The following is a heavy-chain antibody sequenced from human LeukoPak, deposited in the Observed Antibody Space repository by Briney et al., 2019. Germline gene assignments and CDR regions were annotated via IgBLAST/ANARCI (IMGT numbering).Heavy chain of an antibody. V-gene: IGHV3-23*01. J-gene: IGHJ4*02. CDR2: ISGSGASI. D-gene: IGHD3-16*01. CDR3: AISPPTPLGY. CDR1: GFTFSSSA. Sequence: GGSLRLSCAASGFTFSSSAMRWVRQAPGKGLEWVSGISGSGASIFYADSVKGRFTISRDNSKNTVYLQMNSLRAEDTAVYYCAISPPTPLGYWGQGTLVTVSS.